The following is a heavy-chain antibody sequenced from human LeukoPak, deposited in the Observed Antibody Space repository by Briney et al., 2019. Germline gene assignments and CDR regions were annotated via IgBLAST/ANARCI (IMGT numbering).Heavy chain of an antibody. CDR1: GFTFSSYG. CDR2: ISYDGSNK. CDR3: AKTATIGGSPTDY. V-gene: IGHV3-30*18. D-gene: IGHD1-26*01. J-gene: IGHJ4*02. Sequence: GGSLRLSCAASGFTFSSYGMHWVRQAPGKGLEWVAVISYDGSNKYYADSVKGRFTISRDNSKNTLYLQMNSLRAEDTAVYYCAKTATIGGSPTDYWGQGTLVTVSS.